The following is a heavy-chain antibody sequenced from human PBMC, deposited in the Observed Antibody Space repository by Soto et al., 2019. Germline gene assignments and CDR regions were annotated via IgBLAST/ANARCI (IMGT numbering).Heavy chain of an antibody. V-gene: IGHV5-51*01. D-gene: IGHD1-26*01. CDR3: ARSGVGAKLYNCFDS. Sequence: PGESLKISCRGSGYSFTSYWIGWVRQMPGRGLEWMGIIYPGDSDTRYSPSFQGQVTISADKSISTAYLQWSSLKASDTAMYYCARSGVGAKLYNCFDSWGQGTLVTVSS. CDR2: IYPGDSDT. CDR1: GYSFTSYW. J-gene: IGHJ5*01.